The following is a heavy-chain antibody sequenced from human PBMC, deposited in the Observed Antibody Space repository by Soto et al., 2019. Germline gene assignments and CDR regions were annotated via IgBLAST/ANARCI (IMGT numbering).Heavy chain of an antibody. CDR1: GFTFSSYA. J-gene: IGHJ5*02. V-gene: IGHV3-30-3*01. CDR3: ARDQWELLPWFDP. Sequence: GGSLRLSCAASGFTFSSYAMHWVRQAPGKGLEWVAVISYDGSNKYYADSVKGRFTISRDNSKNTLYLQMNSLRAEDTAVYYCARDQWELLPWFDPWGQGTLVTVSS. D-gene: IGHD1-26*01. CDR2: ISYDGSNK.